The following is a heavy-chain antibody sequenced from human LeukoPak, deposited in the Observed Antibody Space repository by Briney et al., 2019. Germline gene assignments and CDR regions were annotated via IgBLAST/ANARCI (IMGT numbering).Heavy chain of an antibody. CDR2: ISSSGSTI. CDR1: GFTLSGYD. CDR3: ERETLSITYQDSVRRTYFYSRLQV. Sequence: GGSLRLSCAASGFTLSGYDMNWVRQAPGKGLEWVSYISSSGSTIYYADSVEGRFTISRDNAKNSLYLQMNSLRAEDTAVYFCERETLSITYQDSVRRTYFYSRLQVRGQGTTVTVPS. D-gene: IGHD5-12*01. J-gene: IGHJ6*02. V-gene: IGHV3-48*03.